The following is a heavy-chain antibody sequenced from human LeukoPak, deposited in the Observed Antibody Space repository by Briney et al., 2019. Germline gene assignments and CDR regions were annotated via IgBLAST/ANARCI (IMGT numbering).Heavy chain of an antibody. J-gene: IGHJ4*02. CDR2: ISPNRDDT. Sequence: ASVKVSCKASRYTFAGYYIHWVRQAPGQGLEWMAWISPNRDDTNYAPKFQGRVTVTRDTSISTAYMELSRLRFDDTAVYYCARVIVGATAFAYWGQGTLVTVSS. CDR3: ARVIVGATAFAY. V-gene: IGHV1-2*02. D-gene: IGHD1-26*01. CDR1: RYTFAGYY.